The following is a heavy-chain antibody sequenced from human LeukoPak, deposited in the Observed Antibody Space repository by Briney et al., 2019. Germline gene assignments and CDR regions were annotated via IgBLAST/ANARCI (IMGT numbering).Heavy chain of an antibody. D-gene: IGHD7-27*01. CDR1: GGTFSSYA. Sequence: ASVKVSCKASGGTFSSYAISWVRQAPGQGLEWMGWINPNGGNRGHTQKFQGRVTLTMNTSTSTAYMDLTSLTSEDTAVYYCARGPPGEDHYYLDVWAKGTTVTVSS. CDR3: ARGPPGEDHYYLDV. J-gene: IGHJ6*03. CDR2: INPNGGNR. V-gene: IGHV1-8*02.